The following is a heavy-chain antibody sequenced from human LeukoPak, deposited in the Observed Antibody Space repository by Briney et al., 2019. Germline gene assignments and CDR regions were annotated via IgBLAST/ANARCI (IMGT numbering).Heavy chain of an antibody. CDR3: ARLPTYYYDSSGTLKYYFDY. Sequence: SETLSLTCTVSVGSVSSDSYYWSWIRQPPGKGLEWIGYIYYSGSTNYNPSLKSRVTILVDTSKNQFSLKLSSVTAADTAVYYCARLPTYYYDSSGTLKYYFDYWGQGTLVTVSS. CDR1: VGSVSSDSYY. D-gene: IGHD3-22*01. J-gene: IGHJ4*02. V-gene: IGHV4-61*01. CDR2: IYYSGST.